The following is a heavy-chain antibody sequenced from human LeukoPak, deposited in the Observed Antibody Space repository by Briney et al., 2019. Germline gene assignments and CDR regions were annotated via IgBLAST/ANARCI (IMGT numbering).Heavy chain of an antibody. CDR3: ARHYYDSSGYYLEGFDI. Sequence: SETLSLTCTVSGDSISSNSYYWGWIRQPPGKGLEWIGSIYYSGASYYNPSLKSRVIISVDTFKNQFSLKLSTVTAADTAVFYCARHYYDSSGYYLEGFDIWGQGTMVTVSS. D-gene: IGHD3-22*01. V-gene: IGHV4-39*01. CDR1: GDSISSNSYY. J-gene: IGHJ3*02. CDR2: IYYSGAS.